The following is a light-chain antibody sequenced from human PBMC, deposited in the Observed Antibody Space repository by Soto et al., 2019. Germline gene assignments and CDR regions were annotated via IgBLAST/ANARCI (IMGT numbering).Light chain of an antibody. Sequence: EIVLTQSPGTLPLSPGDRATLSCRASQSVNSNYLAWYQQKPGQAPRLLLYGASSRAIGIPDRFSGSGSGKELTLTINRLEPKDFAVYYCQQYDTSPPLTFGGWTKVEIK. CDR3: QQYDTSPPLT. V-gene: IGKV3-20*01. CDR2: GAS. J-gene: IGKJ4*01. CDR1: QSVNSNY.